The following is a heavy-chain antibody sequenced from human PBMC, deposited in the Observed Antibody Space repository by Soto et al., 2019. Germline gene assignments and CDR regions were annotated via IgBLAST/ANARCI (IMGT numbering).Heavy chain of an antibody. CDR2: IYHSRIT. CDR3: ARAQAVVMPVVWDV. Sequence: QVQLQESGPGLVKPSQTLSLTCTVSGGSITSGDDYWSWIRQPPGKALEWIGYIYHSRITNYNPSLKSRVTISADTSMNQLSLKLSSVTAADTAAYICARAQAVVMPVVWDVWGQGTTVIVSS. D-gene: IGHD2-15*01. CDR1: GGSITSGDDY. V-gene: IGHV4-30-4*08. J-gene: IGHJ6*02.